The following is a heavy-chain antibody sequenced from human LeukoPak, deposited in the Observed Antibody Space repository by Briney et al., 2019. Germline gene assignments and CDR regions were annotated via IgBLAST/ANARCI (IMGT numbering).Heavy chain of an antibody. D-gene: IGHD5-24*01. CDR2: IGGSGGST. CDR1: GFTFSSYA. Sequence: GGSLRLSCAASGFTFSSYAMSWVRQAPGKGLEWVSAIGGSGGSTYYTGSVKGRLTISRDNSKNTLYLQMNSLRVEDTAVYYCAKDQGATISVFDYWGQGTLVTVSS. J-gene: IGHJ4*02. CDR3: AKDQGATISVFDY. V-gene: IGHV3-23*01.